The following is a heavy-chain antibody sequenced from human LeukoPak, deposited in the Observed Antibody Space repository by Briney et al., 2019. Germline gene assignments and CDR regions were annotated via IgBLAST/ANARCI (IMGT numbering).Heavy chain of an antibody. V-gene: IGHV3-23*01. Sequence: GGYLRLSCAASGFTFSTYGMSWVRQAPGKGLEWVSSISGSGASTYYADSVKGRFTISRDNSKNTLYLQMNSLRAEDTAVYYCANLHYDILTGYIYYFDYWGQGTLVTVSS. CDR3: ANLHYDILTGYIYYFDY. J-gene: IGHJ4*02. CDR1: GFTFSTYG. D-gene: IGHD3-9*01. CDR2: ISGSGAST.